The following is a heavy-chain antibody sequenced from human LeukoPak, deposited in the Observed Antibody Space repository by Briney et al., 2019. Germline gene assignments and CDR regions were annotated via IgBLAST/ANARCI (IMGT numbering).Heavy chain of an antibody. CDR1: GFVFSSYA. D-gene: IGHD3-10*01. CDR3: AKDYGSGSYYFDY. CDR2: IRYDGTNK. Sequence: GGSLRLSCAASGFVFSSYAMHWVRQAPGKGLEWVAFIRYDGTNKYSADSVKGRFTISRDNSKNTLYLQMNSLRAEDTAIYYCAKDYGSGSYYFDYWGQGILVTVSS. J-gene: IGHJ4*02. V-gene: IGHV3-30*02.